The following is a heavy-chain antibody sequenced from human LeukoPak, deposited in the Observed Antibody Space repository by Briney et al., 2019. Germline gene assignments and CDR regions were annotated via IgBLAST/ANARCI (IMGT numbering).Heavy chain of an antibody. J-gene: IGHJ4*02. Sequence: PGGSLRLSCSVSGFTFSSFAMHWVRQAPGKGLEYVSGIRSSGGSTNYADSVKGRFTISRDNSKNTLYLQMSSLRAEDTAMYYCVRRGEISGHYDYWGQGTLVTVSS. V-gene: IGHV3-64D*09. CDR3: VRRGEISGHYDY. D-gene: IGHD2-15*01. CDR1: GFTFSSFA. CDR2: IRSSGGST.